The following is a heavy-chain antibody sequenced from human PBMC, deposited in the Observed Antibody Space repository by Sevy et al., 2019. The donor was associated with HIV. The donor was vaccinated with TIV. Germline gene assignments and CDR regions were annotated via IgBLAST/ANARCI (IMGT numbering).Heavy chain of an antibody. V-gene: IGHV4-39*01. CDR2: IYYRGNT. Sequence: SETLSLTCTVSGGSISSSAYYWGWIRQPPGKGLEWIGSIYYRGNTYNNPSLKSRVTMSVDTSKNQFYLKLSSVTDADTAVYYCARHDSSGYYPFYFDYWGQGTLVTVSS. CDR3: ARHDSSGYYPFYFDY. D-gene: IGHD3-22*01. J-gene: IGHJ4*02. CDR1: GGSISSSAYY.